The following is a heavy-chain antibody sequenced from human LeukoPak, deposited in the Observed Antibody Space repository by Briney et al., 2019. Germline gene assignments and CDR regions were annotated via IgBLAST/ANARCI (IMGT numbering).Heavy chain of an antibody. CDR3: AKDRGGSYWGAFDI. V-gene: IGHV3-30*18. CDR2: ISYDGSNK. CDR1: GFTFSSYG. Sequence: GGSLRLSCAASGFTFSSYGMHWVRQAPGKGLEWVAVISYDGSNKYYADSVKGRFTISRDNSKNTLYLQMNSLRAEDTAVYYCAKDRGGSYWGAFDIWGQGTMVTVSS. D-gene: IGHD1-26*01. J-gene: IGHJ3*02.